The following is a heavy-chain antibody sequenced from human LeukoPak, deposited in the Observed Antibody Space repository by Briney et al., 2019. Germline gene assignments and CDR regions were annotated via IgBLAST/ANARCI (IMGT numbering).Heavy chain of an antibody. D-gene: IGHD2-21*02. CDR2: INHSGST. CDR1: GGSLSGYY. V-gene: IGHV4-34*01. Sequence: SETLSLTCAVYGGSLSGYYWSWIGQPPGKGLEWSGEINHSGSTNYNPSLKSRVTISVDTSKNQFSLKLSSATAADTAVYYCARGHAQHIVVVTAPYYYYYGMDVWGKATTVTVSS. J-gene: IGHJ6*04. CDR3: ARGHAQHIVVVTAPYYYYYGMDV.